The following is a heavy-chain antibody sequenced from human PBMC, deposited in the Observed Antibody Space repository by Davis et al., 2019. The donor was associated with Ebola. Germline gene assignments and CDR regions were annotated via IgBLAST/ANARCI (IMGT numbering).Heavy chain of an antibody. J-gene: IGHJ6*02. Sequence: PGGSLRLSCAASGFSFSTYSMNWVRQAPGKGLEWVSYISISSSTIYYADSVKGRFTIPRDDAKNSLYLQMNSLRDEDTAVYYCARVPQRAYGMDVWGQGTTVSVSS. CDR2: ISISSSTI. CDR1: GFSFSTYS. CDR3: ARVPQRAYGMDV. D-gene: IGHD2-2*01. V-gene: IGHV3-48*02.